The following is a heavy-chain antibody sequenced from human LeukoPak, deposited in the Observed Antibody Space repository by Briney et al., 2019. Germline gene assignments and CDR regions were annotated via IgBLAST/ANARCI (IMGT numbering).Heavy chain of an antibody. CDR1: GDSISSYY. CDR3: ARSRIAVAPFDY. CDR2: IYYSGST. Sequence: SETLSLTCTVSGDSISSYYWSWIRQPPGKGLEWIGYIYYSGSTNYNPSLKSRVTISVDTSKNQFSLKLSSVTAADTAVYYCARSRIAVAPFDYWGQGTLVTVSS. J-gene: IGHJ4*02. V-gene: IGHV4-59*01. D-gene: IGHD6-19*01.